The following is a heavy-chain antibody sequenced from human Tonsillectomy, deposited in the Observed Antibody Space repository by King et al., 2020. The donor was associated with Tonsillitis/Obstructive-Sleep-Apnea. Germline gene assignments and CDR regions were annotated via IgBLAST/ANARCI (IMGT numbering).Heavy chain of an antibody. CDR3: ARGEGGGSASGYYYYYMDV. CDR1: GGSFSGYY. D-gene: IGHD6-6*01. CDR2: ISHSGST. Sequence: HVQLQQWGAGLLKPSETLSLTCAVYGGSFSGYYWSWIRQPPVKGLEWIGEISHSGSTNYNPSLKSRLTITVDTSKNQFSLKLSSVTAADTAVYYCARGEGGGSASGYYYYYMDVWGKGTTVTVSS. V-gene: IGHV4-34*01. J-gene: IGHJ6*03.